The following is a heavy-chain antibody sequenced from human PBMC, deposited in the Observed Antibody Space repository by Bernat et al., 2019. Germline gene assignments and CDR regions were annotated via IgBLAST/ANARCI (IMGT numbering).Heavy chain of an antibody. D-gene: IGHD3-16*02. V-gene: IGHV3-30*03. CDR3: ATDVALTVWGSSRYFTAPDY. Sequence: QVQLVESGGGVVQPGRSLRLSCAASGFTFSSYGMHWVRQAPGKGLEWVAVISYDGNNKYYADSVKGRFTISRDNSKNTLYLQMNSLRAEDTAVYYCATDVALTVWGSSRYFTAPDYWGQGTLVTVSS. CDR1: GFTFSSYG. J-gene: IGHJ4*02. CDR2: ISYDGNNK.